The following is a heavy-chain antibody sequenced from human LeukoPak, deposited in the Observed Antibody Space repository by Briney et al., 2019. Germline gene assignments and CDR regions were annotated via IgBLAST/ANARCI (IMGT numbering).Heavy chain of an antibody. J-gene: IGHJ6*02. D-gene: IGHD2-21*02. Sequence: ASAKLFCKASGYTFTSYGISWVRQAPGQGLEWMGWISAYNGNTDYAQKLQGRVTMTTDTSTSTAYMELRSLKSDDTAVYYCAREEVVTAKYFYGMDVWGQGATVTVSS. CDR1: GYTFTSYG. CDR3: AREEVVTAKYFYGMDV. CDR2: ISAYNGNT. V-gene: IGHV1-18*01.